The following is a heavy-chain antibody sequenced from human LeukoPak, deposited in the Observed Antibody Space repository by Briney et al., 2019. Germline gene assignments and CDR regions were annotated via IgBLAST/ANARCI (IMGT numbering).Heavy chain of an antibody. CDR3: ARPRGYCSGGSCSNLLWWDAFDI. V-gene: IGHV1-69*13. Sequence: SVKVSCTASGGTFSSYAISWVRQAPGQGLEWMGGIIPIFGTANYAQKFQGRVTITADESTSTAYMELSSLRSEDTAVYYCARPRGYCSGGSCSNLLWWDAFDIWGQGTMVTVSS. D-gene: IGHD2-15*01. CDR2: IIPIFGTA. J-gene: IGHJ3*02. CDR1: GGTFSSYA.